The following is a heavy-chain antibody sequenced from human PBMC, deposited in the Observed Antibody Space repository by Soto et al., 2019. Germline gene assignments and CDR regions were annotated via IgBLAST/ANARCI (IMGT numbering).Heavy chain of an antibody. Sequence: SETLSLTCTVSGGSISSSSYYWGWIRQPPGKGLEWIGSIYYSGSTYYNPSLKSRVTISVDTSKNQFSLKLSSVTAADTAVYYCARGLKMVYAQSYYYFYMDAWGKGPTVTVS. J-gene: IGHJ6*03. CDR2: IYYSGST. V-gene: IGHV4-39*01. D-gene: IGHD2-8*01. CDR3: ARGLKMVYAQSYYYFYMDA. CDR1: GGSISSSSYY.